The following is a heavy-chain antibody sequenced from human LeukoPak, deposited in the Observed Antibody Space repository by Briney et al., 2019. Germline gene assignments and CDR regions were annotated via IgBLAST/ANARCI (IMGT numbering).Heavy chain of an antibody. D-gene: IGHD1-26*01. V-gene: IGHV3-7*01. CDR3: ARELGSYEGGYYGMDV. CDR1: GFTFSSYW. CDR2: INEDGSEK. Sequence: GGSLRLSCAASGFTFSSYWMNWVRQAPGKGLEWVANINEDGSEKNYVESLKGRFTISRDNAKNSLYLQMSSLRAEDTALYYCARELGSYEGGYYGMDVWGQGTTVTVSS. J-gene: IGHJ6*02.